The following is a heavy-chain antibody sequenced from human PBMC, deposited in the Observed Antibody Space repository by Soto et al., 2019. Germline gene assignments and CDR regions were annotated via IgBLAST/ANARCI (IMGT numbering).Heavy chain of an antibody. CDR1: GQSFSGHS. Sequence: QVQLQQWGAGLVKPSETLSLSCAVYGQSFSGHSWAWIRQPPGKGLEWIGEINESGSTYYNPSLKSRVTISTDTSKNQFSLKLSFVSAADTAAYFCARGSGIVALPGELEDVNSDHLRQGTLVNVSS. CDR2: INESGST. V-gene: IGHV4-34*01. CDR3: ARGSGIVALPGELEDVNSDH. D-gene: IGHD1-1*01. J-gene: IGHJ4*02.